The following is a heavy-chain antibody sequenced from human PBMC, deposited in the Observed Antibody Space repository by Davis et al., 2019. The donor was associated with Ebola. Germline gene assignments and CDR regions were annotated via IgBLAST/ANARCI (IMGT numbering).Heavy chain of an antibody. J-gene: IGHJ4*02. CDR1: GGSIRGYY. Sequence: PSETLSLTCTVSGGSIRGYYRSWVRPIPRKGLGPLGGIPYSGTTNYNPPLESRVTMSVDTSKNQCSLKVNSVTAADSALYYCARSGAYEPFEYWGQGTLVTVSS. D-gene: IGHD5-12*01. V-gene: IGHV4-59*01. CDR2: IPYSGTT. CDR3: ARSGAYEPFEY.